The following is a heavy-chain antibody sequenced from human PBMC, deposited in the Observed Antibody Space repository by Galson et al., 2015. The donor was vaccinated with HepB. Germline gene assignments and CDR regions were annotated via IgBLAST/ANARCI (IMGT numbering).Heavy chain of an antibody. CDR2: ISAYNGNT. CDR1: GYTFTSYG. V-gene: IGHV1-18*04. J-gene: IGHJ4*02. D-gene: IGHD6-19*01. CDR3: ARDRIAVAGISFRTFDY. Sequence: SVKVSCKASGYTFTSYGISWVRQAPGQGLEWMGWISAYNGNTNYAQKLQGRVTMTTDTSTSTAYMELRSLRSDDTAVYYCARDRIAVAGISFRTFDYWGQGTLVTVSS.